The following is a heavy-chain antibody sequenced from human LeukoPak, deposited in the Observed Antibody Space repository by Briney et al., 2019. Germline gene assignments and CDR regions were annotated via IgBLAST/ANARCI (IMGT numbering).Heavy chain of an antibody. Sequence: PGGSLRLSCVASGFTFSSYEMNWVRQAPGMGLDWVSYISNGGYTAYYASSVKGRFTVSRDDAKNTLYLQMDSLRVEDTALYYCAREVVAGKWFDPWGQRAQLTVSS. D-gene: IGHD2-15*01. J-gene: IGHJ5*02. V-gene: IGHV3-48*03. CDR3: AREVVAGKWFDP. CDR2: ISNGGYTA. CDR1: GFTFSSYE.